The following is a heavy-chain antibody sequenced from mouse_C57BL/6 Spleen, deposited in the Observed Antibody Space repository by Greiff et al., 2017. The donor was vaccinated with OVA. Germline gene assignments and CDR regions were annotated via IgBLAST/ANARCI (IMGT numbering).Heavy chain of an antibody. J-gene: IGHJ2*01. Sequence: VQLQQSGAELVRPGASVKLSCTASGFNIKDDYMHWVKQRPEQGLEWIGWIDPENGDTEYASKFQGKATITADTSSNTAYLQLSSLTSEDTAVYYCTTGRVYYGNSFDYWGQGTTLTVSS. V-gene: IGHV14-4*01. CDR1: GFNIKDDY. D-gene: IGHD1-1*01. CDR2: IDPENGDT. CDR3: TTGRVYYGNSFDY.